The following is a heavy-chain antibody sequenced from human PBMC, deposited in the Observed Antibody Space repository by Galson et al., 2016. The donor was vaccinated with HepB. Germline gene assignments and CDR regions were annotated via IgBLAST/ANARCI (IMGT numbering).Heavy chain of an antibody. Sequence: ETLSLTCTVSGGSVTTESYYWSWTRRSPGRGLEWIGYVFYTGSTNYNPSLRSRVAISIDTSKNQFSLKLTSVTAADTAVYYCAPLGYCTAGTCYKVSWGQGTLVTVSS. V-gene: IGHV4-61*01. J-gene: IGHJ5*02. CDR2: VFYTGST. CDR1: GGSVTTESYY. CDR3: APLGYCTAGTCYKVS. D-gene: IGHD2-8*02.